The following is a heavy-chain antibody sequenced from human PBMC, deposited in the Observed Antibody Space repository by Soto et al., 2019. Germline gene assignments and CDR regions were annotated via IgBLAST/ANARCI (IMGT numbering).Heavy chain of an antibody. CDR3: TPWGATTAQGLDY. CDR2: IRSKANSYAT. CDR1: GFIFSGSA. Sequence: EVQLVESGGGLVQPGGSLKLSCAASGFIFSGSAMHWVRQASGKGLEWVGRIRSKANSYATAYAASVKGRFTISRDDSKNTAYLQMTSVKPDDTAVDYCTPWGATTAQGLDYWGQGTLVTVSS. D-gene: IGHD1-26*01. J-gene: IGHJ4*02. V-gene: IGHV3-73*02.